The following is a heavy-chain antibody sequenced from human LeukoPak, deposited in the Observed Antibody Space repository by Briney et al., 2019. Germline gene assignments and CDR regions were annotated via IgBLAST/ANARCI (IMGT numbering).Heavy chain of an antibody. CDR1: GGSISSSSYY. D-gene: IGHD3-16*02. J-gene: IGHJ4*02. CDR2: IYYSGST. Sequence: SETLSLTCTVSGGSISSSSYYWGWIRQPPGKGLEWLGSIYYSGSTYYNPSLKSRVTISVDTSKNQFSLKLSSVTAADTAVYYCATSIMITFGGVIPHYFDYWGQGTLVTVSS. V-gene: IGHV4-39*01. CDR3: ATSIMITFGGVIPHYFDY.